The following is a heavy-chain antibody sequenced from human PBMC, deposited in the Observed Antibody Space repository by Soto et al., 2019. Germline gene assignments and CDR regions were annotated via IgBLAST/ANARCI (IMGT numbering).Heavy chain of an antibody. J-gene: IGHJ6*03. CDR3: ARGVGLPYYYYYYMDV. CDR2: VKSDGSST. CDR1: GFTFSNYW. V-gene: IGHV3-74*01. Sequence: GGSLRLSCVGSGFTFSNYWMHWVRQAPGKGLEWVAGVKSDGSSTSYADSVKGRFTISRDNSKNTLYLQMNSLRAEDTAVYYCARGVGLPYYYYYYMDVWGKGTTVTVSS. D-gene: IGHD1-26*01.